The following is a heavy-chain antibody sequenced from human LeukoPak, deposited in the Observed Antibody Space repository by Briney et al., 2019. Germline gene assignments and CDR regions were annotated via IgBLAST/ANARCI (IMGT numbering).Heavy chain of an antibody. Sequence: GGSLRLSCAASGFTFSDYYMSWIRQAPGKGLEWVSYISSSGSTIYYADSAKGRFTISRDNAKNSLYLQMNSLRAEDTAVYYCARDLGSGWTTTFDYWGQGTLVTVSS. CDR3: ARDLGSGWTTTFDY. CDR1: GFTFSDYY. CDR2: ISSSGSTI. V-gene: IGHV3-11*01. D-gene: IGHD6-19*01. J-gene: IGHJ4*02.